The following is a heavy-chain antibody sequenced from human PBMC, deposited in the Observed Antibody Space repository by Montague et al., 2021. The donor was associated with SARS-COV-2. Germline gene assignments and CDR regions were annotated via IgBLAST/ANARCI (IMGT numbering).Heavy chain of an antibody. CDR2: IYSNDDK. Sequence: PALGKPTQTLTLTCTFSGFSLSTPNVCVGWIRQPPGKALEWLALIYSNDDKRYSPSLQSRLTITKDTSKNQVVLSLTNVDPVDTATYYCAHLIRYYDIFTGIPFDYWGQGTQVTVSS. CDR3: AHLIRYYDIFTGIPFDY. CDR1: GFSLSTPNVC. J-gene: IGHJ4*02. D-gene: IGHD3-9*01. V-gene: IGHV2-5*01.